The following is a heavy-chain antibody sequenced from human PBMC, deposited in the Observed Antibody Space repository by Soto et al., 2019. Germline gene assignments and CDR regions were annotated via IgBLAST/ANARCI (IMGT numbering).Heavy chain of an antibody. V-gene: IGHV4-59*08. D-gene: IGHD3-10*01. Sequence: SETLSLTCTVPGGSISSYYWSRIRQPPGEGLEWTGYIYYSGSTNYNPSLKSRVTISVDTSKNQFSLKLSSVTAADTAVYYCARHQRSYYGSGRSYFDYRGQGTLVTVSS. J-gene: IGHJ4*02. CDR3: ARHQRSYYGSGRSYFDY. CDR2: IYYSGST. CDR1: GGSISSYY.